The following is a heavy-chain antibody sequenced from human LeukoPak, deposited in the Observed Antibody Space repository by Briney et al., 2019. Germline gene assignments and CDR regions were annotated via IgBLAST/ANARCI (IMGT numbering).Heavy chain of an antibody. V-gene: IGHV4-39*07. Sequence: SETLSLTCAVSGGSISSSSYYWGWIRQPPGKGLEWIGSIYYSGSTYYNPSLKSRVTISVDTSKNQFSLKLSSVTAADTAVYYCARASSGWYYFDYWGQGTLVTVSS. J-gene: IGHJ4*02. CDR2: IYYSGST. CDR1: GGSISSSSYY. CDR3: ARASSGWYYFDY. D-gene: IGHD6-19*01.